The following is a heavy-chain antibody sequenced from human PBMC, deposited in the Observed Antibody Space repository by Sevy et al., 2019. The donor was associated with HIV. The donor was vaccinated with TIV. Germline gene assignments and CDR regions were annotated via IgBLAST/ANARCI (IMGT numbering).Heavy chain of an antibody. CDR2: ISGSGGSA. Sequence: GGSLRLSCAASGFTFSSYAMSWVRQAPGKGLEWVSAISGSGGSAYYADSVKGRFTISRDNSKNTLYLQMNSLRAEDRAVYYCAKDLGYCSSTSCYAGYFDYWGQGTLVTVSS. V-gene: IGHV3-23*01. J-gene: IGHJ4*02. D-gene: IGHD2-2*01. CDR3: AKDLGYCSSTSCYAGYFDY. CDR1: GFTFSSYA.